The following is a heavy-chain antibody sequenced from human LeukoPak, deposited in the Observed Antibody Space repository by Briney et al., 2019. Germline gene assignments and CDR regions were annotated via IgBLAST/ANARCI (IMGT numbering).Heavy chain of an antibody. CDR2: IYYSGST. CDR1: GGSISSYY. D-gene: IGHD3-16*01. CDR3: ARDFRFGFFDP. Sequence: SETLSLTCTVSGGSISSYYWSWIRQPPGKGLEWIGYIYYSGSTNYNPSLKSRVTISVDTSKNQFSLKLSSVTAADTAVYYCARDFRFGFFDPWGQGTLVTVSS. J-gene: IGHJ5*02. V-gene: IGHV4-59*01.